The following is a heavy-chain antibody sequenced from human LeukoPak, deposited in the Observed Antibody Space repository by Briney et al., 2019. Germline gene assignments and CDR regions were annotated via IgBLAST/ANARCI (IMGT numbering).Heavy chain of an antibody. CDR1: GAPITSYY. J-gene: IGHJ4*02. CDR3: ARDVLVGASTTYFDY. CDR2: IYTSGRT. Sequence: SETLSLTCTVSGAPITSYYWSWIRQPAGKGLEWIGRIYTSGRTDYNPSLKSRVTMLVDTSKNQFSLKLSSVTAADTAVYYCARDVLVGASTTYFDYWGQGTLVTV. D-gene: IGHD1-26*01. V-gene: IGHV4-4*07.